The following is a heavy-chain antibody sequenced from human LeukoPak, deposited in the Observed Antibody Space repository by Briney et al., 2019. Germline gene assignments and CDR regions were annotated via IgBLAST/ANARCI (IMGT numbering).Heavy chain of an antibody. V-gene: IGHV3-21*01. CDR1: GFTFTTYS. CDR3: ARGHTAVTRHFDF. CDR2: ISSGSSAI. D-gene: IGHD4-17*01. J-gene: IGHJ4*02. Sequence: GGSLRPSCEASGFTFTTYSMTWVRQAPGKGLEWVSIISSGSSAIFSADALKGRFTISRDDAKNLLYLDMNSLRAEDTAVYYCARGHTAVTRHFDFWGQGTLVTVSS.